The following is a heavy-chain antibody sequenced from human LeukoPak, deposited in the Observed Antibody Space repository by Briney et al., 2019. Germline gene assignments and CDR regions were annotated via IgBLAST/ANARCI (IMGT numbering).Heavy chain of an antibody. CDR3: AKDTYYSGSGSPGDY. D-gene: IGHD3-10*01. CDR2: ISGSGGST. Sequence: GGSLRLSCAASGFTFSSYTMSWVRQAPGKGLEWVSAISGSGGSTYYADSVKGRFTISRDNSKNTLYLQMNSLRAEDTAVYYCAKDTYYSGSGSPGDYWGQGNLVTVSS. J-gene: IGHJ4*02. V-gene: IGHV3-23*01. CDR1: GFTFSSYT.